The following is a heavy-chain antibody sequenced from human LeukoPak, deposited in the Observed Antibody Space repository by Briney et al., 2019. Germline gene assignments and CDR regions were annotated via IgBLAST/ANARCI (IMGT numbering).Heavy chain of an antibody. D-gene: IGHD3-3*01. CDR2: IIPIFGTA. CDR1: GGTFSSYA. Sequence: SVKVSRKASGGTFSSYAISWVRQAPGQGLEWMGGIIPIFGTANYAQKFQGRVTITTDESTSTAYMELSSLRSEDTAVYYCARGPMRQLRFLEWLLAYWGQGTLVTVSS. CDR3: ARGPMRQLRFLEWLLAY. J-gene: IGHJ4*02. V-gene: IGHV1-69*05.